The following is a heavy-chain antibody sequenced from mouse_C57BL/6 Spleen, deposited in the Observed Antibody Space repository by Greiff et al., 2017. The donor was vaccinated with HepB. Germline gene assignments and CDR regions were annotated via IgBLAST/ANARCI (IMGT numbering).Heavy chain of an antibody. CDR3: ARYDYSNYGAMDY. V-gene: IGHV1-7*01. Sequence: VKLMESGAELAKPGASVKLSCKASGYTFTSYWMHWVKQRPGQGLEWIGYINPSSGYTKYNQKFKDKATLTADKSSSTAYMQLSSLTYEDSAVYYCARYDYSNYGAMDYWGQGTSVTVSS. CDR2: INPSSGYT. CDR1: GYTFTSYW. J-gene: IGHJ4*01. D-gene: IGHD2-5*01.